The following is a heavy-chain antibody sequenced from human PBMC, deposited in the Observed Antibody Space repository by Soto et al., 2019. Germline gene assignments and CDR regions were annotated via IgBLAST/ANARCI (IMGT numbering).Heavy chain of an antibody. J-gene: IGHJ4*02. Sequence: GGSLRLSCAASGFTFSSYGMHWVRQAPGKGLEWVAVISYDGSNKYYADSVKGRFTISRDNSKNTLYLQMNSLRAEDTAVYYCAKLGLWQLELRGQKYFDYWGQGTLVTVSS. CDR1: GFTFSSYG. CDR2: ISYDGSNK. CDR3: AKLGLWQLELRGQKYFDY. V-gene: IGHV3-30*18. D-gene: IGHD1-7*01.